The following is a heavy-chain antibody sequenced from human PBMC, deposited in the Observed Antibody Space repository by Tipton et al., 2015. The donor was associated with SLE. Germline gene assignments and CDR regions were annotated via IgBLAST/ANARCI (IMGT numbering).Heavy chain of an antibody. CDR2: IYYSGST. V-gene: IGHV4-39*01. CDR3: ARHPPWYFDL. CDR1: GGSISSNNYY. J-gene: IGHJ2*01. Sequence: TLSLTCTVSGGSISSNNYYWGWGWIRQSPGKGLEWIGTIYYSGSTYYNPSLKSRVTISVDTSKNQFSLKLSSVTAADTAVYYCARHPPWYFDLWGRGTLVTVSS.